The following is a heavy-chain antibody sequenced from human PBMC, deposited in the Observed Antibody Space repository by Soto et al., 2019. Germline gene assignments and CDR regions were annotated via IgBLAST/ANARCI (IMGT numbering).Heavy chain of an antibody. CDR2: ISYDGSNK. D-gene: IGHD6-6*01. Sequence: GVSLRLSCAASGFTFSSYCMHWVRQAPGKGLEWVAVISYDGSNKYYADSVKGRFTISRDNSKNTLYLQMNSLRAEDTAVYYCAKEEYSPLGYYYGMDVWGQGTTVTVSS. J-gene: IGHJ6*02. CDR3: AKEEYSPLGYYYGMDV. V-gene: IGHV3-30*18. CDR1: GFTFSSYC.